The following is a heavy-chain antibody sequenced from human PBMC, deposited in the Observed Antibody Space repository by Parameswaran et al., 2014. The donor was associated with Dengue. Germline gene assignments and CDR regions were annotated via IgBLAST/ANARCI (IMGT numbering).Heavy chain of an antibody. CDR3: AKGTGDSGYDFLFPSGSFDY. CDR2: ISGSGGST. D-gene: IGHD5-12*01. V-gene: IGHV3-23*01. Sequence: ESLKISCAASGFTFSSYAMSWVRQAPGKGLEWVSAISGSGGSTYYADSVKGRFTISRDNSKNTLYLQMNSLRAEDTAVYYCAKGTGDSGYDFLFPSGSFDYWGQGTLVTVSS. J-gene: IGHJ4*02. CDR1: GFTFSSYA.